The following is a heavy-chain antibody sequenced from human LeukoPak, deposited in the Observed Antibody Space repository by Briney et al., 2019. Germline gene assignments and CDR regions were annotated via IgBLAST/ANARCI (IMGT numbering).Heavy chain of an antibody. V-gene: IGHV4-39*01. D-gene: IGHD2-2*01. Sequence: SETLSLTCTVSGGSISSSSYYWGWIRQPPGKGLEWIGSIYYSGSTYYNPSLKSRVTISVDTSKNQFSLKLSSVTAADTAVYYCARQVGCSSTSCYGVAVDYYYYMDVWGEGTTVTVSS. CDR3: ARQVGCSSTSCYGVAVDYYYYMDV. CDR1: GGSISSSSYY. J-gene: IGHJ6*03. CDR2: IYYSGST.